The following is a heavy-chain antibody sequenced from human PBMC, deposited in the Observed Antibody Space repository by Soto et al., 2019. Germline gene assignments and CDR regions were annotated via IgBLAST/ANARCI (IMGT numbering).Heavy chain of an antibody. CDR1: GFSFDEYG. V-gene: IGHV3-9*01. CDR3: AKSKGGTANGMDV. J-gene: IGHJ6*02. Sequence: DVQLVESGGGLVQPGRSLRLSCAASGFSFDEYGMHWVRQAPGKGLEWVSGNSWNSGTIGYADSVKGRFSISRDNAKKSLYLQMNSLRAEDRALYYCAKSKGGTANGMDVWGQGTTVIVSS. D-gene: IGHD2-21*02. CDR2: NSWNSGTI.